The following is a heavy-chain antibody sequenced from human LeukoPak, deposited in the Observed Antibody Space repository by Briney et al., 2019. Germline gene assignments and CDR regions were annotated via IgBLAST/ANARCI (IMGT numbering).Heavy chain of an antibody. V-gene: IGHV3-23*01. D-gene: IGHD5-18*01. Sequence: GGSLRLSCAASGFTFSSYAMSWVRQAPGKGLEWVSAISGSGGSTYYADSVKGRFTISRDNSKNTLYLQMNSLRAEDTAVYYCAKVMRFSGYSYSLFDYWGQGTLVTVSS. CDR3: AKVMRFSGYSYSLFDY. CDR1: GFTFSSYA. CDR2: ISGSGGST. J-gene: IGHJ4*02.